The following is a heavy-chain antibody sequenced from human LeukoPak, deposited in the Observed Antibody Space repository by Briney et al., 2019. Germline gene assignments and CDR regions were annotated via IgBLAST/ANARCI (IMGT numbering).Heavy chain of an antibody. CDR3: AKAGPYYSDS. CDR1: GFTFDNYG. J-gene: IGHJ4*02. V-gene: IGHV3-23*01. CDR2: ISGSGDAT. Sequence: PGGSLRLSCAASGFTFDNYGMRWVRQAPGMGLEWVSTISGSGDATYYADSVKGRLTISRDNSKNTLFLQMNSLTAEDTAVYYCAKAGPYYSDSWGQGTLVTVSS.